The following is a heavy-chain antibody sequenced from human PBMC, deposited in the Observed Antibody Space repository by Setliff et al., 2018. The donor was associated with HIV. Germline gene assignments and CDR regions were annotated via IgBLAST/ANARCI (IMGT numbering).Heavy chain of an antibody. CDR3: ARRASKASLDY. Sequence: LGESLKISCKGSGYTFTSYWIGWARQMPGKGLEWMGIIYPGDSDTRYSPSFQGRVTISADKSINTAYLQWSSLQASDTAMYYCARRASKASLDYWGQGTLVTVSS. V-gene: IGHV5-51*01. J-gene: IGHJ4*02. CDR1: GYTFTSYW. CDR2: IYPGDSDT.